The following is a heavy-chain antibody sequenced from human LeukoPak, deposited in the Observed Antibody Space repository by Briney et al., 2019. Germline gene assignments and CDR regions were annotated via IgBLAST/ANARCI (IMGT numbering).Heavy chain of an antibody. CDR3: ARDLGVYDSSGYYPDY. J-gene: IGHJ4*02. Sequence: ASVTVSCKASGYTFTVYYMHWVRQAHGQGLEWMGWINPNSGGTNYAQKFQGRVTMTRDTSISTAYMELSRLRSDDTAVYYCARDLGVYDSSGYYPDYWGQGTLVTVSS. V-gene: IGHV1-2*02. D-gene: IGHD3-22*01. CDR1: GYTFTVYY. CDR2: INPNSGGT.